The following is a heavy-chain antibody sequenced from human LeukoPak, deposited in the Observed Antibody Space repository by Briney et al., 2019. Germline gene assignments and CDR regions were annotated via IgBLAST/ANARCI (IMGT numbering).Heavy chain of an antibody. J-gene: IGHJ5*02. CDR3: ARAPDIVVVSGWFDP. V-gene: IGHV3-7*01. CDR2: IKQDGSEK. D-gene: IGHD2-15*01. CDR1: GFTFSSYW. Sequence: GGSLRLSCAASGFTFSSYWMSWVRQAPGKGLEWVANIKQDGSEKYYVDSVKGRFTISRDNAKNSLYLQMNSLRAEDTAVYYCARAPDIVVVSGWFDPWGQGTLVTVSS.